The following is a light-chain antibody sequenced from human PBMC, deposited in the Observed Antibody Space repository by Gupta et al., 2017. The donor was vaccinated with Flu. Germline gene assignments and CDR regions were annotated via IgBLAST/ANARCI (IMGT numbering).Light chain of an antibody. J-gene: IGLJ2*01. V-gene: IGLV2-8*01. CDR3: SSYAGSNNFVV. Sequence: SSDVGGYNYVSWFQHHPGKAPKLMIFEVTKRPSGVPDRFSGSKSGNTASLTVSGLQAEDEADYYCSSYAGSNNFVVFGGGTKLTVL. CDR1: SSDVGGYNY. CDR2: EVT.